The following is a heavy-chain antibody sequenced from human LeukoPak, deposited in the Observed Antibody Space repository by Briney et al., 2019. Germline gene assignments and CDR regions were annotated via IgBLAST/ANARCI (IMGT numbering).Heavy chain of an antibody. CDR2: IYTGGST. J-gene: IGHJ4*02. V-gene: IGHV3-53*01. CDR3: ARGYIYGAFDY. D-gene: IGHD5-18*01. Sequence: GGSLRLSCAASGFTFSDYYMSWIRQAPGKGLEWVSVIYTGGSTYYADFVKGRFTISRDNSKNTLYLQMNSLRAEDTAVYYCARGYIYGAFDYWGQGTPVTVSS. CDR1: GFTFSDYY.